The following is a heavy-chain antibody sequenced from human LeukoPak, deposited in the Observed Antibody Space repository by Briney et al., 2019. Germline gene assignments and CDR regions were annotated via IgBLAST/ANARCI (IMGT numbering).Heavy chain of an antibody. Sequence: GGSLRLSCAASGFTFSSYEMNWVRQAPGKGLEWVSYISSSGSTIYYADSVKGRFTISRDNAKNSLYLQMNSLRAEDTTVYYCAREIRYCSGSKCYLFDYWGQGTLVTVSS. J-gene: IGHJ4*02. CDR2: ISSSGSTI. V-gene: IGHV3-48*03. D-gene: IGHD2-15*01. CDR1: GFTFSSYE. CDR3: AREIRYCSGSKCYLFDY.